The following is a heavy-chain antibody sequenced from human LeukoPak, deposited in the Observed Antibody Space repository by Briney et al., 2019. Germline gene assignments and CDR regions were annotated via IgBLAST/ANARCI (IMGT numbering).Heavy chain of an antibody. V-gene: IGHV2-5*02. CDR1: GFSLSTTGVG. D-gene: IGHD6-13*01. CDR3: AHRRQITTAGNSYYFDY. Sequence: SGPTLVKPTQTLTLTCTFSGFSLSTTGVGVGWIRQPPGKALEWLTLIYWDDDKRYSPSLKSRLTITKDTSKNQVVLTMTNMDPVDTATYYCAHRRQITTAGNSYYFDYWGQGTLVTVSS. J-gene: IGHJ4*02. CDR2: IYWDDDK.